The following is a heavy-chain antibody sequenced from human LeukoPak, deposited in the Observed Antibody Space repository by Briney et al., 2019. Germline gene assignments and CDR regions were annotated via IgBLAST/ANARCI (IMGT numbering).Heavy chain of an antibody. V-gene: IGHV4-34*01. Sequence: SETLSLTCAVYGGSFSGYYWGWIRQPPGKGLEWIGEINHSGSTNYNPSLKSRVTISVDTSKNQFSLKLSSVTAADTAVYYCARAPKVWFGELLHLDYWGQGTLVTVSS. CDR1: GGSFSGYY. CDR3: ARAPKVWFGELLHLDY. D-gene: IGHD3-10*01. J-gene: IGHJ4*02. CDR2: INHSGST.